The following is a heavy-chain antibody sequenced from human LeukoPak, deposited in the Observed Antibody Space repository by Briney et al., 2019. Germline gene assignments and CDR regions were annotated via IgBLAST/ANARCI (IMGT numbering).Heavy chain of an antibody. V-gene: IGHV3-74*01. CDR2: IHRDGNSK. D-gene: IGHD3-3*01. CDR1: GFTLSSYW. Sequence: GGSLRLSCAASGFTLSSYWMPWVRQATGKGLVWVSRIHRDGNSKSNADSVKGGYTIYRDNAKNTLYLQMNRLRAEDTAVYYCAVYDFWSGYYRDDAFDIWGQGTMVTVSS. J-gene: IGHJ3*02. CDR3: AVYDFWSGYYRDDAFDI.